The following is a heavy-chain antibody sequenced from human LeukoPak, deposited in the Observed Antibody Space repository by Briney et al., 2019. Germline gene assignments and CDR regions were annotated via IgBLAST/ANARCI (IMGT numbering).Heavy chain of an antibody. V-gene: IGHV3-53*01. CDR1: GFTVSSTY. CDR2: TYYDGTT. D-gene: IGHD1-26*01. CDR3: ARWETNFDAFDI. J-gene: IGHJ3*02. Sequence: GGSLRLSCAGSGFTVSSTYMSWVRQAPGKGLEWVSTTYYDGTTYSGDSVKGRFSISRDNAKNSLYLQMNSLRAEDTAVYYCARWETNFDAFDIWGQGTMVTVSS.